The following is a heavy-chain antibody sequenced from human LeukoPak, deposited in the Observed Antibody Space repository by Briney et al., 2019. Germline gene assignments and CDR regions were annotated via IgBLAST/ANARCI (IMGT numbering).Heavy chain of an antibody. J-gene: IGHJ5*02. CDR1: GCTFTNYA. CDR3: ARDGEYRSSVNWSDP. V-gene: IGHV1-3*04. Sequence: ASVKVSCKASGCTFTNYAMHWVRQAPGQRLEWMGWINTGNGNTKYSQKFQGRVTITRDTSASTAYMDLSSLRSEDTAVYYCARDGEYRSSVNWSDPWGQGTLVTVSS. D-gene: IGHD6-13*01. CDR2: INTGNGNT.